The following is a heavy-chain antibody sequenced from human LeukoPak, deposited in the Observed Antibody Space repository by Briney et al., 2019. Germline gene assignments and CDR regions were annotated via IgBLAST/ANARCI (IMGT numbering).Heavy chain of an antibody. CDR1: GGSFSGYY. Sequence: PSETLSLTCAVYGGSFSGYYWSWIRQPPGKGLEWIGAINHSGSTNYNPSLKSRVTISVDTSKNQFSLKLSSVTAADTAVYYCARVTGHIDYWGQGTLVTVSS. J-gene: IGHJ4*02. D-gene: IGHD3-9*01. V-gene: IGHV4-34*01. CDR3: ARVTGHIDY. CDR2: INHSGST.